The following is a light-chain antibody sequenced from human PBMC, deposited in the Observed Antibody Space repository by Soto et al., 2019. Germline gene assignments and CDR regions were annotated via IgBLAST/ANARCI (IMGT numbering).Light chain of an antibody. CDR1: QTCSSIY. CDR3: HQYLSWT. CDR2: GAS. Sequence: EIVLTQSPGTLSLSPGQRATLSCRASQTCSSIYLAWYQQKPGQAPRLLIYGASSRATGIPDRFSGSGSGTDFTLTISRLEPEDFAVYYCHQYLSWTFGQGTKVEIK. V-gene: IGKV3-20*01. J-gene: IGKJ1*01.